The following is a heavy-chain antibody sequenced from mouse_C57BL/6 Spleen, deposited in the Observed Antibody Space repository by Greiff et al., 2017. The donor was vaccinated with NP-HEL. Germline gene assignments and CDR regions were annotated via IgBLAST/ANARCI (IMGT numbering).Heavy chain of an antibody. CDR2: IDPANGNT. D-gene: IGHD2-3*01. V-gene: IGHV14-3*01. CDR1: GFNIKNTY. J-gene: IGHJ1*03. Sequence: VQLKESVAELVRPGASVKLSCTASGFNIKNTYMHWVKQRPEQGLEWIGRIDPANGNTKYAPKFQGKATITADTSSNTAYLQLSSLTSEDTAIYYCARHPYDGYWYFDVWGTGTTVTVSS. CDR3: ARHPYDGYWYFDV.